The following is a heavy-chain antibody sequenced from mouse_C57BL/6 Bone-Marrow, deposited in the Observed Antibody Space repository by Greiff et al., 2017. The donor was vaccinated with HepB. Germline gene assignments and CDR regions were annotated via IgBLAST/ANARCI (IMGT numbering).Heavy chain of an antibody. CDR2: IHPNSGST. CDR1: GYTFPSYW. CDR3: ARGYGNYGAWFAY. V-gene: IGHV1-64*01. J-gene: IGHJ3*01. D-gene: IGHD2-1*01. Sequence: QVQLQQSGAELVKLGASVKLSCKASGYTFPSYWMHWVKQKPGQGLEWIGMIHPNSGSTNYNEKFKSKATLTVDKFSSTAYMQLSSLKSEDSAVYDCARGYGNYGAWFAYWGQGTLVTVSA.